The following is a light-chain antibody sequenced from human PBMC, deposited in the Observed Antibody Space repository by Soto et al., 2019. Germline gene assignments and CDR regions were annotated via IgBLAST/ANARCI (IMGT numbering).Light chain of an antibody. J-gene: IGKJ5*01. CDR3: QQRHMWPIT. V-gene: IGKV1-5*03. CDR2: KAS. Sequence: DIQMTQSPSILSASVGDRVTITFRASQSISSWLAWYQQKPGKAPNLLIYKASHLENGVPSRFSGSGSGTDFTLTISSLEPEDSAVYYCQQRHMWPITFGQGTRLEIK. CDR1: QSISSW.